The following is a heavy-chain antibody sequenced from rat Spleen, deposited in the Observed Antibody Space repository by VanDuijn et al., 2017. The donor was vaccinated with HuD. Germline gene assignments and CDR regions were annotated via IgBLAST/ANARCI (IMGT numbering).Heavy chain of an antibody. V-gene: IGHV5-25*01. J-gene: IGHJ1*01. CDR3: ARAGYLRDWYFDF. D-gene: IGHD2-2*01. Sequence: VQLKESGPGLVQPSQTLSLTCTVSGFSLTSYHVSWVRQDSTKGLEWVASISPGGSSTYYRDSVKGRFTVSRDNAKSTLYLQMDSLRSEDTATYYCARAGYLRDWYFDFWGPGTMVTVSS. CDR1: GFSLTSYH. CDR2: ISPGGSST.